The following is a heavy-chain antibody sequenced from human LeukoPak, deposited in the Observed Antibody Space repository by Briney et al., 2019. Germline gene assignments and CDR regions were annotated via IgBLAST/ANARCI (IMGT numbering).Heavy chain of an antibody. J-gene: IGHJ5*02. D-gene: IGHD6-6*01. Sequence: GRSLRLSCAASGFTFSSYGMHWVRQAPGKGLEWVAVIWYDGSNKYYADSVKGRFTISRDNSKNTLYLQMNSLRAEDTAVYYCAKDRLAARPYNWFDPWGQGTLVTVSS. CDR2: IWYDGSNK. CDR3: AKDRLAARPYNWFDP. CDR1: GFTFSSYG. V-gene: IGHV3-33*06.